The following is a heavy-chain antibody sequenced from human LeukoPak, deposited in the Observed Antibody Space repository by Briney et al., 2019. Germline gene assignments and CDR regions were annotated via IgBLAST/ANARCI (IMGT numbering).Heavy chain of an antibody. CDR2: IGSSSSYI. D-gene: IGHD2-2*01. V-gene: IGHV3-21*01. Sequence: GGSLRLSCAASGFTFSSYSMNWVRQAPGKGLEWVSSIGSSSSYIYYADSVKGRFTISRDNAKNSLYLQMNSLRAEDTAVYYCAREPSKGVVPAAIDYWGQGTLVTVSS. CDR1: GFTFSSYS. CDR3: AREPSKGVVPAAIDY. J-gene: IGHJ4*02.